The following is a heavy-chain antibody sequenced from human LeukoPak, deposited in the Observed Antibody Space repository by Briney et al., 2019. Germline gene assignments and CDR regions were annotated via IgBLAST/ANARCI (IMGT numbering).Heavy chain of an antibody. V-gene: IGHV4-34*01. D-gene: IGHD6-13*01. CDR2: INHSGST. CDR3: AATAAAS. J-gene: IGHJ5*02. CDR1: GGSFSGYY. Sequence: PSETLSLTCAVYGGSFSGYYWSWIRQPPGKGLGWIGEINHSGSTNYNPSLKSRVTISVDTSKNQFSLKLSSVTAADTAVYYCAATAAASWGQGTLVTVSS.